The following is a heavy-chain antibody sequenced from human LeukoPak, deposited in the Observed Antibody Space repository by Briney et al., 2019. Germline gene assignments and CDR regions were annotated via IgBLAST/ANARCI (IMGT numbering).Heavy chain of an antibody. Sequence: GGSLRLSCSASGFTFSSYAMHWVRQAPGKGLEWVSVIYSGGSTYYADSLKGRITISRDNAKNTVYLQMNSLRAEDTAVYYCARLPTGDYWGQGTLVTVSS. CDR2: IYSGGST. CDR3: ARLPTGDY. J-gene: IGHJ4*02. CDR1: GFTFSSYA. V-gene: IGHV3-53*01.